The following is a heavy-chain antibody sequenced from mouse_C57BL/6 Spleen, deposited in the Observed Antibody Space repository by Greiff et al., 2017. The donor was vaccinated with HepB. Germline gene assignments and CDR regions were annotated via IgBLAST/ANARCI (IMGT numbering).Heavy chain of an antibody. CDR2: ISSGSSTI. CDR1: GFTFSDYG. D-gene: IGHD1-1*01. Sequence: EVQLQESGGGLVKPGGSLKLSCAASGFTFSDYGMHWVRQAPEKGLEWVAYISSGSSTIYYADTVKGRFTISRDNAKNTLFLQMTSLRSEDTAMYYCARSVTTVVDYFDYWGQGTTLTVSS. CDR3: ARSVTTVVDYFDY. V-gene: IGHV5-17*01. J-gene: IGHJ2*01.